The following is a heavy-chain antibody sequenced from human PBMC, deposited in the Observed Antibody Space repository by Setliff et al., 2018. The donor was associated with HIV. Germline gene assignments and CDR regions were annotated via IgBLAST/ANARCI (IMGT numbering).Heavy chain of an antibody. CDR3: AKVFAYGIDGFDI. J-gene: IGHJ3*02. V-gene: IGHV3-23*01. Sequence: PGGSLRLSCAASGFTFSSYWMSWVRQAPGKGLEWVSTIGAVGGPTHYAESVKGRFTISKDNSRDTLYLQMSSLREEDTAVYYCAKVFAYGIDGFDIWGQGTMVTVSS. CDR1: GFTFSSYW. CDR2: IGAVGGPT. D-gene: IGHD3-16*01.